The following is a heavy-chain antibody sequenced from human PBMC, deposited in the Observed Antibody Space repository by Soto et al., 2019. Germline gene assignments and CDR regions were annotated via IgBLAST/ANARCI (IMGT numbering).Heavy chain of an antibody. J-gene: IGHJ5*02. CDR1: GLTFNRYW. CDR2: INTDGSNT. CDR3: AREFCSGGNCYTYYFDP. D-gene: IGHD2-15*01. Sequence: LGLSCAASGLTFNRYWMHWVRHAPGKGLVWVSHINTDGSNTNYADSVKGRFTISRDNAKSTLFLQMNSLRDEDTAVYYCAREFCSGGNCYTYYFDPWRQGNPVTVSS. V-gene: IGHV3-74*01.